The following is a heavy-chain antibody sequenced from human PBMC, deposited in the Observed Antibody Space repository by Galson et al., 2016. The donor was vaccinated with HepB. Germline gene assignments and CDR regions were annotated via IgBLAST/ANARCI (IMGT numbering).Heavy chain of an antibody. D-gene: IGHD3-16*01. J-gene: IGHJ4*02. CDR3: ARDTSLGGFDS. Sequence: YYNPSLRSRVVLSVDTSRSQFSLIVRSVTAADTALYYCARDTSLGGFDSWGRGTLVTVSS. V-gene: IGHV4-31*02.